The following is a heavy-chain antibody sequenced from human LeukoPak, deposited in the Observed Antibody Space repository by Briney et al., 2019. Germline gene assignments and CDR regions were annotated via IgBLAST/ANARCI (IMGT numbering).Heavy chain of an antibody. CDR2: ISYDGNNK. D-gene: IGHD3-16*01. CDR1: GFSFNSYA. J-gene: IGHJ4*02. V-gene: IGHV3-30-3*01. CDR3: ARDGPGVMITFGGVYY. Sequence: GRSLRLSCATSGFSFNSYAMHWVRQAPGKGLEWVAVISYDGNNKYYADSVKGRFTISRDNSKNTLYLQMNSLRTEVTAVYYCARDGPGVMITFGGVYYWGQGTLVTVSS.